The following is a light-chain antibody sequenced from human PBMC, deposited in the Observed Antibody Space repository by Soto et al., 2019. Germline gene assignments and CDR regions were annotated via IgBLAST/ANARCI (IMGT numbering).Light chain of an antibody. CDR1: EDVGNS. V-gene: IGKV3-11*01. CDR3: QQRYNWPRT. J-gene: IGKJ1*01. CDR2: DVS. Sequence: DIVLTQSPAILSLSPGERATLSCRASEDVGNSLAWYQQRPGQSPRLLIYDVSNRATVIPSRFSGSGSGADFTLTISSLEPDDFAVYYCQQRYNWPRTFGQGTKVDI.